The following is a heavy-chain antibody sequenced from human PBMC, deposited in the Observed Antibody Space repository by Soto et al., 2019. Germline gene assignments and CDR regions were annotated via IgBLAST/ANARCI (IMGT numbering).Heavy chain of an antibody. CDR1: GYTFSSHD. J-gene: IGHJ5*02. D-gene: IGHD3-3*01. V-gene: IGHV1-8*01. CDR3: ARGETADYDFWANPRGDWLDI. Sequence: QVQLVQSGAEVKRPGASVKVSCKASGYTFSSHDIIWVRQPAGQGLEWMGWMNPLKGLSKTTYLPHFRGRVVMTRDTFLSTAYLELSGMRSDDTAVYFCARGETADYDFWANPRGDWLDIWGQGTMLTVSS. CDR2: MNPLKGLSKT.